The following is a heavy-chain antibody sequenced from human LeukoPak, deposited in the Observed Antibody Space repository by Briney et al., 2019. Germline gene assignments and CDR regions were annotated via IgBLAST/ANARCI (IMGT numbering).Heavy chain of an antibody. J-gene: IGHJ3*02. D-gene: IGHD6-13*01. V-gene: IGHV3-64*01. CDR3: ARDSQQLTPSSKAANAFDI. CDR1: GFTFSSYA. CDR2: ISSNGGST. Sequence: PGGSLRLSCAASGFTFSSYAMHWVRQAPGKGLEYVSAISSNGGSTYYANSVKGRFTISRDNSKNTLYLQMGSLRAEDMAVYYCARDSQQLTPSSKAANAFDIWGQGTMVTVSS.